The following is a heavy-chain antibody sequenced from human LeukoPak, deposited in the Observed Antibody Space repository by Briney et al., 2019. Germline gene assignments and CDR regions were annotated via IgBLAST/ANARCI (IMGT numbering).Heavy chain of an antibody. CDR3: ARVEDGSPAWGNWFDP. D-gene: IGHD7-27*01. J-gene: IGHJ5*02. Sequence: SQTLSLTCAISGDSVSSNSAAWNWIRQSPSRGLEWLGRTYYRSKWYNDYAVSVKSRITINPDTSKNQFSLQLNSVTPGDTAVYYCARVEDGSPAWGNWFDPWGQGTLVTVSS. CDR2: TYYRSKWYN. V-gene: IGHV6-1*01. CDR1: GDSVSSNSAA.